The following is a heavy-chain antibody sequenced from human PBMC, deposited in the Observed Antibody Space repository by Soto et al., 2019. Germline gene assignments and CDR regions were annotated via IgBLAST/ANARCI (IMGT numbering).Heavy chain of an antibody. D-gene: IGHD2-8*02. CDR3: ARTSGPMDV. CDR2: ISYDGSNK. CDR1: GFTFSSYA. J-gene: IGHJ6*02. Sequence: GGSLRLSCAASGFTFSSYAMHWVRQAPGKGLEWVAVISYDGSNKYYADSVKGRFTISRDNSKNTLYLQMNSLRAEDTAVYYCARTSGPMDVWGQGTTVTVSS. V-gene: IGHV3-30-3*01.